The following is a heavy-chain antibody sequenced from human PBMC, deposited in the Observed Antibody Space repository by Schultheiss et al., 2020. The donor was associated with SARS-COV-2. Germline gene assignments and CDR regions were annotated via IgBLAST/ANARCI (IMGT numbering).Heavy chain of an antibody. D-gene: IGHD3-3*01. CDR3: ARKGFGVVRAGMDV. CDR2: INHSGST. Sequence: SQTLSLTCAVYGGSFSVYYWTWIRQPPGKGLEWIGEINHSGSTNYNPSLKSRVTISVDTSKNHFSLKLTSVTAADTAVYYCARKGFGVVRAGMDVWGQGTTVTVSS. CDR1: GGSFSVYY. J-gene: IGHJ6*02. V-gene: IGHV4-34*01.